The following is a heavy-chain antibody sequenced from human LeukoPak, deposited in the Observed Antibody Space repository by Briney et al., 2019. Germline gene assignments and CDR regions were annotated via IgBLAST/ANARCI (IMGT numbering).Heavy chain of an antibody. CDR1: GFTFSSYW. CDR3: ARDGVLLWFGEEGFFDY. Sequence: GGSLRLSCAGSGFTFSSYWMSWVRQAPGKGLEWVANIKQDGSEKYYVDSVKGRFTISRDNAKNSLYLQMNSLRAEDTAVYYCARDGVLLWFGEEGFFDYWGQGTLVTVSS. D-gene: IGHD3-10*01. CDR2: IKQDGSEK. V-gene: IGHV3-7*01. J-gene: IGHJ4*02.